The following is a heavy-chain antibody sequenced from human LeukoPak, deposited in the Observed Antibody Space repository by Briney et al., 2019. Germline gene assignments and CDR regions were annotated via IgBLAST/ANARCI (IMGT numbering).Heavy chain of an antibody. Sequence: SETLSLTCTVSGGSISSGSYYWNWIRQPAGKGLEWLGNIFTRGTTNYNASLESRLTISLDTARNQFSLSLRSVTAADTAIYFCARSSLAVYFNYWGQGALVTASS. V-gene: IGHV4-61*09. CDR2: IFTRGTT. CDR1: GGSISSGSYY. D-gene: IGHD6-19*01. J-gene: IGHJ4*02. CDR3: ARSSLAVYFNY.